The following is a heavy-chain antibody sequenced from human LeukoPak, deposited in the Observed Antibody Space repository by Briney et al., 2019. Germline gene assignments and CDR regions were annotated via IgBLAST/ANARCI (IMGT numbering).Heavy chain of an antibody. CDR3: AKVNCDYALNSGVSGY. J-gene: IGHJ4*02. CDR2: ISGSGGST. V-gene: IGHV3-23*01. CDR1: GFTFSSYA. D-gene: IGHD4-17*01. Sequence: PGGSLRLSCAASGFTFSSYAMSWVRQAPGKGLEWVSAISGSGGSTYYADSVKGRFTISRDNSKNTLYLQMNSLRAEDTAVYYCAKVNCDYALNSGVSGYWGQGTLVTVSS.